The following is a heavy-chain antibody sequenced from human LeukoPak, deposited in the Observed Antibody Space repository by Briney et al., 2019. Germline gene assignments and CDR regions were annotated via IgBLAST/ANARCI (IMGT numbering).Heavy chain of an antibody. Sequence: PGRSLRLSCAASGFSFDTYAMHWVRQAPGQGLEWVALIWHDGSHKFYSNSVRGQFTISRDNSKNTVYLQMNKLRPDDTAVYYCAREIFGSGGYPDFWGQGTLVTVSS. CDR1: GFSFDTYA. J-gene: IGHJ4*02. CDR3: AREIFGSGGYPDF. V-gene: IGHV3-33*01. CDR2: IWHDGSHK. D-gene: IGHD3-10*01.